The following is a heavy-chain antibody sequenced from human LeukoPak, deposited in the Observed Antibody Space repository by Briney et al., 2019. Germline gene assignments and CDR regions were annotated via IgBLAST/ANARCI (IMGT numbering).Heavy chain of an antibody. Sequence: GGSLRLSCAASGFTFSSYRMNWVRQAPGKGLEWVSYISSSSTIYYADSVKGRFTISRDNAKNSLYLQMNSLRDEDTAVYYCASDLNWFDPWGQGTLVTVSS. CDR2: ISSSSTI. CDR1: GFTFSSYR. J-gene: IGHJ5*02. CDR3: ASDLNWFDP. V-gene: IGHV3-48*02.